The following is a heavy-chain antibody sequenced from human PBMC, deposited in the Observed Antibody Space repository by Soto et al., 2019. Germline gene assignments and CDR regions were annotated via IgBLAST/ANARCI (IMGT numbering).Heavy chain of an antibody. D-gene: IGHD6-6*01. CDR3: ARLLFSSSSYYFDY. V-gene: IGHV4-39*01. CDR1: GGSISSSSYY. J-gene: IGHJ4*02. Sequence: PSETLSLTCTVSGGSISSSSYYWGWIRQPPGKGLEWIGSIYYSGSTYYNPSLKSRVTISVDTSKNQFSLKLSSVTAADTAVYYCARLLFSSSSYYFDYWGQRTLVTVSS. CDR2: IYYSGST.